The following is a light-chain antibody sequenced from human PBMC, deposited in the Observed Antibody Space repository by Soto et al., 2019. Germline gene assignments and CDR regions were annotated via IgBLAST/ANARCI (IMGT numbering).Light chain of an antibody. CDR2: GAS. CDR1: QSVSSSY. J-gene: IGKJ2*01. V-gene: IGKV3-20*01. CDR3: QQYGSSPHT. Sequence: EIVLTQSPGTLSLSPGERATLSCRASQSVSSSYLAWYQQKPGQAPRLLIYGASSRATGIPDRFSGSGSGTDFTLTISRLEPGDFAVYYCQQYGSSPHTFGQGTQLEIK.